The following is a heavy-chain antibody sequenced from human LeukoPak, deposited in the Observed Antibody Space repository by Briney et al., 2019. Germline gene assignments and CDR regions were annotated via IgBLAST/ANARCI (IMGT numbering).Heavy chain of an antibody. J-gene: IGHJ4*02. CDR1: GFTFSSYW. D-gene: IGHD1-26*01. CDR3: ARDRIWDIVGAQRVYYFDY. V-gene: IGHV3-7*01. Sequence: GGSLRLSRAASGFTFSSYWMSWVRQAPGKGLEWVANIKQDGSEKYYVDSVKGRFTISRDNAKNSLYLQMNSLRAEDTAVYYCARDRIWDIVGAQRVYYFDYWGQGTLVTVSS. CDR2: IKQDGSEK.